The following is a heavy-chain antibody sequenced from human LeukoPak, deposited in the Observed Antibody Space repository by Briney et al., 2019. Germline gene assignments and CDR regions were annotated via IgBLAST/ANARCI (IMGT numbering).Heavy chain of an antibody. V-gene: IGHV4-59*01. Sequence: SETLSLTCTVSGGSISGYYWSWIRQPPGKGLEWIGYIYYSGSTNYNPSLKSRVTISVDTSKNQFSLKLSSVTAADTAVYYCAGVGRTGTYYAFHFDLGGRGTLVPLPS. CDR1: GGSISGYY. CDR2: IYYSGST. CDR3: AGVGRTGTYYAFHFDL. D-gene: IGHD3-10*01. J-gene: IGHJ4*02.